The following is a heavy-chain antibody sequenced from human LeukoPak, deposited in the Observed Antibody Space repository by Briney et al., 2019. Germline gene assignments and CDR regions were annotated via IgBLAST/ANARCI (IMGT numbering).Heavy chain of an antibody. V-gene: IGHV3-33*03. D-gene: IGHD2-21*02. Sequence: PGGSLRLSCAVSGFTFRSYGMHWVRQAPGKGLEWVAVIWYGGNTKYYADSVKGRFTISRDNSKNTLSLQMNSLRVGDTAVYYCAKGDSTAGGYSADWGQGTMVTVSS. CDR1: GFTFRSYG. CDR2: IWYGGNTK. J-gene: IGHJ4*02. CDR3: AKGDSTAGGYSAD.